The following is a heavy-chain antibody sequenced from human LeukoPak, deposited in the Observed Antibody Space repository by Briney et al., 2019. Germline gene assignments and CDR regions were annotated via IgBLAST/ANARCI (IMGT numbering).Heavy chain of an antibody. CDR2: MYHGGST. V-gene: IGHV4-30-2*01. D-gene: IGHD3-22*01. CDR3: ARGPTYYYDSSGCSFFFQH. CDR1: GGSVSSGGFS. J-gene: IGHJ1*01. Sequence: SETLSLTCAVSGGSVSSGGFSWSWIRQPPGKGLEWIGYMYHGGSTYYNPSLKSRVTISVDTSKNQFSLKLSSVTAADTAVYYCARGPTYYYDSSGCSFFFQHWGQGTLVTVSS.